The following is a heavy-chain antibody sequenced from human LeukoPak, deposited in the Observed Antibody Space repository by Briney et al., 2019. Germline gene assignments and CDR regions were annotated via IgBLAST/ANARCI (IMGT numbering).Heavy chain of an antibody. CDR1: GGTFSSYA. V-gene: IGHV1-69*13. J-gene: IGHJ6*02. CDR3: ASADRAGWYVDYYYGMDV. CDR2: IIPIFGTA. Sequence: SVKVSCKASGGTFSSYAISWVRQAPGQGLEWMGGIIPIFGTANYAQKFQGRVTITADESTSTAYMELSSLRSEDTAVYYCASADRAGWYVDYYYGMDVWGQGTTVTVSS. D-gene: IGHD6-19*01.